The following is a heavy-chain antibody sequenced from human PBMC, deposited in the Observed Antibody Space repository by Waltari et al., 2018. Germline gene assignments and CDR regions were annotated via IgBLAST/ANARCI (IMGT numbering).Heavy chain of an antibody. CDR3: AHRTYYDSSGNLFDY. J-gene: IGHJ4*02. CDR2: IYWNDDK. D-gene: IGHD3-22*01. Sequence: QITLKESGPTLVKPTQTLTLTCTFSGFSLSTSGVGVGWIRQPPGKALEWLALIYWNDDKRYSPSLKSRLTITKDTPKNQVVLTMTNMDPVDTATYYCAHRTYYDSSGNLFDYWGQGTLVTVSS. CDR1: GFSLSTSGVG. V-gene: IGHV2-5*01.